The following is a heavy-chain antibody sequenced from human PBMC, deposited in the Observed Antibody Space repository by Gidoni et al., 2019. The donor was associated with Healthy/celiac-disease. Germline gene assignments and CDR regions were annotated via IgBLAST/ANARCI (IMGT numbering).Heavy chain of an antibody. CDR1: GGTSSSYA. CDR2: IIPSGDTA. CDR3: ARESPHDYGDYVWFDP. J-gene: IGHJ5*02. V-gene: IGHV1-69*06. D-gene: IGHD4-17*01. Sequence: QVQLVQSGAEVQKPGSSVKVSCKASGGTSSSYAISGVRQAPGQGLEWMGWIIPSGDTANCAQKFQSRVTITADKSTSTAYMELSSLRSEDTAVYYCARESPHDYGDYVWFDPGGQGTLVTVSS.